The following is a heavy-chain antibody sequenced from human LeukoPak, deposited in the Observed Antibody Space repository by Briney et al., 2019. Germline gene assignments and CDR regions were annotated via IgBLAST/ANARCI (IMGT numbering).Heavy chain of an antibody. D-gene: IGHD1-26*01. CDR3: ARVYGSAGSLDI. Sequence: ASVKVSCKATGYTFTSYYMNWVRQAPGQGLEWMGWINPNSCVTNDAQKFQGRVTMTRYTSISTTYMELSRLRSDDTAVYYCARVYGSAGSLDIWGQGTMVTVSS. J-gene: IGHJ3*02. CDR2: INPNSCVT. CDR1: GYTFTSYY. V-gene: IGHV1-2*02.